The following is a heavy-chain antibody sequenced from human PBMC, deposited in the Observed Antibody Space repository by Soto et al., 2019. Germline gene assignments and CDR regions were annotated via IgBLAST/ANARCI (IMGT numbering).Heavy chain of an antibody. CDR3: ARGRRYYYDSSGYWIYFDY. Sequence: SETLSLTCTVSGVSVSSGGYYWSWISQHPGKGVEWIGYVSDSGSAYYNPSLMSRVTISVDTSKNQFSVKLSAVTAADTAVYYCARGRRYYYDSSGYWIYFDYWGQGTLVTVSS. V-gene: IGHV4-31*03. D-gene: IGHD3-22*01. CDR1: GVSVSSGGYY. J-gene: IGHJ4*02. CDR2: VSDSGSA.